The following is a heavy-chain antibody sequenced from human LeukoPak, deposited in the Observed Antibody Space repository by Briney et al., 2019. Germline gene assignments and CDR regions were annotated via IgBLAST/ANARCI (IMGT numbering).Heavy chain of an antibody. Sequence: SETLSFTCTVSGGSIRSYYWSWIRQPPGKGLEWIGYIYYSGSTNYNPSLKGRVTISVDTSKNQFSLKLSSVTAADTAVYYCARVSMTAVSYYFDYWGQGTLVTVSS. V-gene: IGHV4-59*01. CDR3: ARVSMTAVSYYFDY. D-gene: IGHD4-11*01. J-gene: IGHJ4*02. CDR1: GGSIRSYY. CDR2: IYYSGST.